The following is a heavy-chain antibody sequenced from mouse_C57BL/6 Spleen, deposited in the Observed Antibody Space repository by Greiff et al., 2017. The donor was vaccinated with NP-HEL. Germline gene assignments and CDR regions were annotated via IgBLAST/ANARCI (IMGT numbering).Heavy chain of an antibody. CDR1: GFTFSDYY. J-gene: IGHJ2*01. V-gene: IGHV5-16*01. D-gene: IGHD1-1*01. CDR2: INYDGSST. Sequence: EVQRVESEGGLVQPGSSMKLSCTASGFTFSDYYMAWVRQVPEKGLEWVANINYDGSSTYYLDSLKSRFIISRDNAKNILYLQMSSLKSEDTATYYCARDASYYYGSSYPFFDYWGQGTTLTVSS. CDR3: ARDASYYYGSSYPFFDY.